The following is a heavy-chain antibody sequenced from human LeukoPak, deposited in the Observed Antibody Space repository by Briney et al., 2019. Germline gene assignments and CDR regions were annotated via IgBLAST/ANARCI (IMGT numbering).Heavy chain of an antibody. Sequence: GASLKISCKGSGYSFTSYWIGWVRQMPGKGLEWMGIIYPGDSDTRYSPSFQGQVTISADKSISTAYLQWSSLKASDTAMYYCARMRRGGFDYGDYSYGFDPWGQGTLVTVSS. J-gene: IGHJ5*02. CDR3: ARMRRGGFDYGDYSYGFDP. CDR1: GYSFTSYW. D-gene: IGHD4-17*01. V-gene: IGHV5-51*01. CDR2: IYPGDSDT.